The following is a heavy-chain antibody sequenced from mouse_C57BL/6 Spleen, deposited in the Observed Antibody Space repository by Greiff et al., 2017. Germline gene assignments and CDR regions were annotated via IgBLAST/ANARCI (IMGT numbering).Heavy chain of an antibody. CDR3: ARGALYYFDY. J-gene: IGHJ2*01. CDR2: IYPGDGDT. V-gene: IGHV1-80*01. D-gene: IGHD3-1*01. CDR1: GYAFSSYW. Sequence: VQLVESGAELVKPGASVKISCTASGYAFSSYWMNWVKQRPGKGLEWIGQIYPGDGDTNYNGKFKGKATLTADKSSSTAYMQLSSLTSEDSAVYFCARGALYYFDYWGQGTTLTVSA.